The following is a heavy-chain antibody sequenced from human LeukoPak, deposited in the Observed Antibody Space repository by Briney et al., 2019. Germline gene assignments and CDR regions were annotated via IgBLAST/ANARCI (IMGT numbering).Heavy chain of an antibody. D-gene: IGHD6-13*01. CDR3: AREGIGDAGTGFDY. CDR1: GFMFSRYW. CDR2: IKQDGSVK. V-gene: IGHV3-7*04. Sequence: PGGSLRLSCVGSGFMFSRYWMSWVRQAPGKGLEWVANIKQDGSVKNYVGSVKGRFTISRDNAKNSPYLQMSSLRADDTAVYYCAREGIGDAGTGFDYWGQGTLVTVSS. J-gene: IGHJ4*02.